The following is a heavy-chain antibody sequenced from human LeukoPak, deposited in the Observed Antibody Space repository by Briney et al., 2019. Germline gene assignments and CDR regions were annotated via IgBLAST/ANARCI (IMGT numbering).Heavy chain of an antibody. Sequence: GGSLRLSCAASGFTFSSYSMNWVRQAPGKGLEWVSSISSGSSYIYYADSVKGRFTISRDNAKNSLYLQMNSLKTEDTAVYYCTSFGDYVWGSYRYFDYWGQGTLVTVSS. D-gene: IGHD3-16*02. J-gene: IGHJ4*02. V-gene: IGHV3-21*03. CDR3: TSFGDYVWGSYRYFDY. CDR1: GFTFSSYS. CDR2: ISSGSSYI.